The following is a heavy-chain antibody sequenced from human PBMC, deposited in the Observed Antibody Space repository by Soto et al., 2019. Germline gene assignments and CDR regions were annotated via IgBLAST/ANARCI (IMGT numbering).Heavy chain of an antibody. J-gene: IGHJ4*02. D-gene: IGHD3-22*01. Sequence: PGGSLRLSCAASGFTFSSYAMSWVRQAPGKGLEWVSGINVSGGSTYYADSVKGRFTISRDNSKNTLYLQMNSLRAEDTAVYYCAKESWGHSSVPFDYWGQGTLVTVSS. V-gene: IGHV3-23*01. CDR3: AKESWGHSSVPFDY. CDR1: GFTFSSYA. CDR2: INVSGGST.